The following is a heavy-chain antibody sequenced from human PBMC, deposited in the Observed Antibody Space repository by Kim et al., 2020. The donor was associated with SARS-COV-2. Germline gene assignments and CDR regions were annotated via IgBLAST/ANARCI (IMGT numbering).Heavy chain of an antibody. V-gene: IGHV4-31*03. J-gene: IGHJ2*01. CDR2: IYYSGST. CDR3: ASLDPILTGYYSPGWYFDL. D-gene: IGHD3-9*01. CDR1: GGSISSGGYY. Sequence: SETLSLTCTVSGGSISSGGYYWSWIRQHPGKGLEWIGYIYYSGSTYYNPSLKSRVTISVDTSKNQFSLKLSSVTAADTAVYYCASLDPILTGYYSPGWYFDLWGRGTLVTVSS.